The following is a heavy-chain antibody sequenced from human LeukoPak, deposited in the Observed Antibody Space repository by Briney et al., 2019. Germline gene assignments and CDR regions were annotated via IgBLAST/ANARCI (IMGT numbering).Heavy chain of an antibody. D-gene: IGHD3-22*01. CDR1: GGTFSSHA. Sequence: ASVKVSCKASGGTFSSHAISWVRQAPGQGLEWMGGIIPIFGTANYAQKFQGRVTITADESTSTAYMELSSLRSEDTAVYYCARGRYYYDSSGYLWFDPWGQGTLVTVSS. J-gene: IGHJ5*02. CDR3: ARGRYYYDSSGYLWFDP. CDR2: IIPIFGTA. V-gene: IGHV1-69*01.